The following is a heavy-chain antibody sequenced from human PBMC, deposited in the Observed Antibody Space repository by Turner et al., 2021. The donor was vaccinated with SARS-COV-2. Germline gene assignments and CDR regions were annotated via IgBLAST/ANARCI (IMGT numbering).Heavy chain of an antibody. Sequence: QVQLVQSGAEGKKTGASVKASCKASGDTFTGYYMHWGRQAPGQGLELRGWINPNSSSTNYAQKFQGRVTMTRDTSISTVYMELSRLRSDDTAVYYCARGPAVFGVVIMGYWGQGTLVTVSS. CDR1: GDTFTGYY. J-gene: IGHJ4*02. CDR2: INPNSSST. D-gene: IGHD3-3*01. V-gene: IGHV1-2*02. CDR3: ARGPAVFGVVIMGY.